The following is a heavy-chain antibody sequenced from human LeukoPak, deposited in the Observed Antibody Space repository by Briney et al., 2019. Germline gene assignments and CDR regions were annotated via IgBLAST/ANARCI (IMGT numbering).Heavy chain of an antibody. D-gene: IGHD3-22*01. CDR3: ARGDDSSGYYYPFDH. Sequence: ASVTVSCRASGYAFTSYGISWARQAPGQGLKWLGWISAYNGNTNYAQKLQGRVTMTTDTSTSTAYMDLRSLRSDDMAVYYCARGDDSSGYYYPFDHWGQGTLVTVSS. CDR1: GYAFTSYG. J-gene: IGHJ4*02. V-gene: IGHV1-18*03. CDR2: ISAYNGNT.